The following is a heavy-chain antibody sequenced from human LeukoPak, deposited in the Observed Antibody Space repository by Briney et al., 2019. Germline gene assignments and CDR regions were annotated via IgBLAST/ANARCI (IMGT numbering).Heavy chain of an antibody. CDR2: IYSSGDT. CDR3: AKVPVWQQLVDY. V-gene: IGHV3-53*01. CDR1: GFTVSSKY. Sequence: PGGSLRLSCAASGFTVSSKYMSWVRQTPGKGLQWVALIYSSGDTYTADSVKGRFTISRDNSRNTLYLQMNSLRADDTAVYYCAKVPVWQQLVDYWGQGTLVTVSS. J-gene: IGHJ4*02. D-gene: IGHD6-13*01.